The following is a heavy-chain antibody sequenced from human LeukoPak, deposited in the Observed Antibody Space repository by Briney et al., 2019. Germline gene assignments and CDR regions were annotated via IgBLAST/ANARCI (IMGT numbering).Heavy chain of an antibody. D-gene: IGHD3-22*01. V-gene: IGHV3-7*01. CDR3: ARDSNSSGYYCDFDY. CDR2: IKQDGSEK. CDR1: GFTFSSYW. J-gene: IGHJ4*02. Sequence: GGSLRLSCAASGFTFSSYWMSWVRQAPGKGLEWVANIKQDGSEKYYVDSVKGRFTISRDNAKNSLYLQMNSLRAEDTAVYYCARDSNSSGYYCDFDYWGQGTLVTVSS.